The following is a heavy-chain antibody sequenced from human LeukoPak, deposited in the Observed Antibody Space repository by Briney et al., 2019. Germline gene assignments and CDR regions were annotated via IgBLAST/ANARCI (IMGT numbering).Heavy chain of an antibody. CDR3: ARGGPSTIFGVVIITASAFDI. CDR1: GFTFSSYS. D-gene: IGHD3-3*01. CDR2: ISSSSSYI. V-gene: IGHV3-21*01. Sequence: GGSLRLSCAASGFTFSSYSMNWVRQAPGKRLEWVSSISSSSSYIYYADSVKGRFTISRDNAKNSLYLQMNSLRAEDTAVYYCARGGPSTIFGVVIITASAFDIWGQGTMVTVSS. J-gene: IGHJ3*02.